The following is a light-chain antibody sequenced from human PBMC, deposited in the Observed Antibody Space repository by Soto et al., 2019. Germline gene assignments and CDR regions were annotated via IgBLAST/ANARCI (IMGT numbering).Light chain of an antibody. CDR1: QTVSSTF. CDR2: DAS. J-gene: IGKJ5*01. Sequence: EIVLTQTQGTLSLSPGERATLACRASQTVSSTFLAWYQQKPGQAPRLLIYDASNRATGIPARFSGSGSGTDFTLTISSLEPEDFAVYYCQQRSNWQITFGQGTRLEIK. CDR3: QQRSNWQIT. V-gene: IGKV3D-20*02.